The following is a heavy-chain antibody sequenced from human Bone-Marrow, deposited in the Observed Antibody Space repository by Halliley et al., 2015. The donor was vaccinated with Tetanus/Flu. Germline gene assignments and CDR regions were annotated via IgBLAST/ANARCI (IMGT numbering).Heavy chain of an antibody. CDR3: AKIRESVVEAASRRRLGPMDV. CDR2: GVTT. V-gene: IGHV3-23*01. J-gene: IGHJ6*02. D-gene: IGHD2-2*01. Sequence: GVTTYYADSVKGRFTVSRDNSQNTLYLEMNSLRAEDTAVYYCAKIRESVVEAASRRRLGPMDVWGQGTTVTVSS.